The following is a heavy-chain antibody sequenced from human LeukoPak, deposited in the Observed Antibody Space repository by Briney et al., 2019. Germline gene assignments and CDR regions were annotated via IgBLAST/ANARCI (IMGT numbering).Heavy chain of an antibody. J-gene: IGHJ4*02. Sequence: EASVKVSCKASGYTFTSYDINWVRQATGQGLEWMGWMNPNSGNTGYAQKFQGRVTMTEDTSTDTAYMELSSLRSEDTAVYYCATDSAGTPRITGTFGYWGQGTLVTVSS. CDR2: MNPNSGNT. V-gene: IGHV1-8*02. CDR3: ATDSAGTPRITGTFGY. CDR1: GYTFTSYD. D-gene: IGHD1-20*01.